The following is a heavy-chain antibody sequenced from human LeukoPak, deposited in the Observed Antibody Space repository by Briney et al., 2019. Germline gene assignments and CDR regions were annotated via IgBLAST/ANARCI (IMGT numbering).Heavy chain of an antibody. CDR2: IYTSGST. CDR1: GGSISSGSYY. D-gene: IGHD3-22*01. CDR3: AREFYYDSSGYYSVYFDY. J-gene: IGHJ4*02. Sequence: SETLSLTCTVSGGSISSGSYYWSWIRQPAGKGLEWVGRIYTSGSTNYNPSLKSRVTISVDTSKNQFSLKLSSVTAADTAVYYCAREFYYDSSGYYSVYFDYWGQGTLVTVSS. V-gene: IGHV4-61*02.